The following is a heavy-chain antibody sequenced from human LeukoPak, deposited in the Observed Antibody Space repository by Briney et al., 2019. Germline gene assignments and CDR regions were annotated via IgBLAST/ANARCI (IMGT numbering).Heavy chain of an antibody. Sequence: PSETLSLTCTVSGASISSYYWSWIRQPPGKGLEWIGYIYYSGSTNYNPSLKSRVTISVDTSKNQFSLKLSSVTAADTAVYYCARHGGSGRQYYYYYMDVWGKGTTVTISS. D-gene: IGHD6-19*01. CDR3: ARHGGSGRQYYYYYMDV. CDR2: IYYSGST. V-gene: IGHV4-59*08. J-gene: IGHJ6*03. CDR1: GASISSYY.